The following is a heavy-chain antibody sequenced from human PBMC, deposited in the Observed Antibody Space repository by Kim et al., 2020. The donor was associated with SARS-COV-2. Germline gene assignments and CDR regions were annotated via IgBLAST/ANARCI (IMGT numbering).Heavy chain of an antibody. J-gene: IGHJ6*02. V-gene: IGHV4-34*01. D-gene: IGHD3-3*01. Sequence: SETLSLTCAVYGGSFSGYYWSWIRQPPGKGLEWIGEINHSGSTNYNPSLKSRVTISVDTSKNQFSLKLSSVTAADTAVYYCARARGGYRIRSAYYYYGMDVWGQGTTVTVSS. CDR2: INHSGST. CDR3: ARARGGYRIRSAYYYYGMDV. CDR1: GGSFSGYY.